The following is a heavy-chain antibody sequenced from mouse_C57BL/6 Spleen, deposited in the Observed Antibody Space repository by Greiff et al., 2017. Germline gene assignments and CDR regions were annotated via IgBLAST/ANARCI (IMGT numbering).Heavy chain of an antibody. CDR3: ARDGPPTNARDY. J-gene: IGHJ4*01. Sequence: EVKLMEPGPGLVKPSQSLSFTCSVTGYSITSGYYWNWIRQFPGNKLEWMGYISYDGSNNYNPSLKNRITITRDTSKNQSFLKLNSVTTEDTATSYCARDGPPTNARDYGGQGTSGTVAS. CDR1: GYSITSGYY. V-gene: IGHV3-6*01. CDR2: ISYDGSN.